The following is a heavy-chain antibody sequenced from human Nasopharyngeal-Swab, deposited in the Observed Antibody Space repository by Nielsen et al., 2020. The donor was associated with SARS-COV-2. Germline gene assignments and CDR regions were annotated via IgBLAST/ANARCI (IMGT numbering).Heavy chain of an antibody. CDR2: IYYSGST. D-gene: IGHD1-26*01. CDR3: ARRVSRSGSHQYYFDY. J-gene: IGHJ4*02. Sequence: GSLRLSCTVSGGSISSSSYYWGWIRQPPGKGLEWIGSIYYSGSTYYNPSLKSRVTISVDTSKNQFSLKLSSVTAADTAVYYCARRVSRSGSHQYYFDYWGQGTLVTVSS. V-gene: IGHV4-39*01. CDR1: GGSISSSSYY.